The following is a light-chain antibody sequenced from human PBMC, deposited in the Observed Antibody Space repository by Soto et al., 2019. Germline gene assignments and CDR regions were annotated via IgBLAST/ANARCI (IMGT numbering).Light chain of an antibody. J-gene: IGKJ5*01. CDR1: QSVRPH. CDR2: DVF. Sequence: LPHSSATLSVYPGEIATLTSRASQSVRPHLAWYQQKPGQAPRLLIYDVFNRATGIPDRFSGRGSGTDFTLTLSSLEPEDFAVYYCQQRSNWPPLTLGQGTRLEI. CDR3: QQRSNWPPLT. V-gene: IGKV3-11*01.